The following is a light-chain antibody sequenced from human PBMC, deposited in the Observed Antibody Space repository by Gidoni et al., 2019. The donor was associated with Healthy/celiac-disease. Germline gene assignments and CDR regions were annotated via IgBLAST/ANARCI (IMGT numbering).Light chain of an antibody. CDR2: DNN. V-gene: IGLV1-51*01. J-gene: IGLJ2*01. CDR1: SSNIGNNY. Sequence: VTISCSGSSSNIGNNYVSWYQQLPGTAPTLLIYDNNKRPSGIPDRFSGSKSGTSATLGITGLQTGDEADYYCGTWDSSLSAVVFGGGTKLTVL. CDR3: GTWDSSLSAVV.